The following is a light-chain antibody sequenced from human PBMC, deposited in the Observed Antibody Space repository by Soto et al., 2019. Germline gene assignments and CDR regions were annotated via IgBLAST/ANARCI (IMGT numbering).Light chain of an antibody. Sequence: VYSDGYTYLNWFQQRPGQSPRRLIYKVSNRDSVVTDRFSGSGSVTDFTLYISGVEAEDVAFYYSMQALQPPGACGGGTKVDIK. CDR1: VYSDGYTY. CDR3: MQALQPPGA. J-gene: IGKJ4*02. CDR2: KVS. V-gene: IGKV2-30*01.